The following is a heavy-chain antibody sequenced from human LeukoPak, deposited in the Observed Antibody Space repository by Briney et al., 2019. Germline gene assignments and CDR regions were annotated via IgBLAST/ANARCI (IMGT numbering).Heavy chain of an antibody. J-gene: IGHJ4*02. CDR1: RFTFSSYA. CDR2: ISGSGGST. V-gene: IGHV3-23*01. D-gene: IGHD1-7*01. CDR3: AKDVSNYKVPFFDY. Sequence: AGGSLRLSCAAPRFTFSSYAMSWVRQAPGKGLEWVSDISGSGGSTYYADSVKGRFTISRDNSKNTLYLQMNSLRAEDTAVYYWAKDVSNYKVPFFDYWGQGTLVTVSS.